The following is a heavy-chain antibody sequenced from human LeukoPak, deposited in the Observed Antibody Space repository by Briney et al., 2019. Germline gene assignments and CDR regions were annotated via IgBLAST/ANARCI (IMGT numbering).Heavy chain of an antibody. Sequence: SETLSLTCAVYGGCFSGYYLSWIRQPPGKGLEWIGEINHSGSTNYNPSLKSRVTISVDTSKHQFSLKLSSVTAADTAVYYCARKDYYGSGSYNYYFDYWGQGTLVTVSS. V-gene: IGHV4-34*01. J-gene: IGHJ4*02. CDR1: GGCFSGYY. CDR3: ARKDYYGSGSYNYYFDY. D-gene: IGHD3-10*01. CDR2: INHSGST.